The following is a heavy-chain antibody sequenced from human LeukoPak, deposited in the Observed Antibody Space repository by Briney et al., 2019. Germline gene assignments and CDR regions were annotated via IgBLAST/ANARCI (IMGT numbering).Heavy chain of an antibody. D-gene: IGHD3-22*01. V-gene: IGHV1-69*01. J-gene: IGHJ5*02. CDR1: GGTFSSYA. Sequence: GASVKVSCKASGGTFSSYAISWVRQAPGQGLEWMGGIIPIFGTANYAQKFQGRVTITADESTSTAYMELSSLRSEDTAVYYCASSYYYDSSGYYNWFGPWGQGTLVTVSS. CDR3: ASSYYYDSSGYYNWFGP. CDR2: IIPIFGTA.